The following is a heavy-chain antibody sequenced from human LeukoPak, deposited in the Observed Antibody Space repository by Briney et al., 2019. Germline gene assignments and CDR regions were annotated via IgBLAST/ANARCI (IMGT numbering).Heavy chain of an antibody. D-gene: IGHD2-2*01. V-gene: IGHV4-30-2*01. CDR3: ARGKRYCSSTSCSNVGPLGY. Sequence: NPSETLSLTCAVSGGSISSGGYSWSWIRQPPGKGLEWIGYIYHSGSTYYNPSLKSRVTISVDRSKNQFSLKLSSVTAADTAVYYCARGKRYCSSTSCSNVGPLGYWGQGTLVTVSS. CDR2: IYHSGST. J-gene: IGHJ4*02. CDR1: GGSISSGGYS.